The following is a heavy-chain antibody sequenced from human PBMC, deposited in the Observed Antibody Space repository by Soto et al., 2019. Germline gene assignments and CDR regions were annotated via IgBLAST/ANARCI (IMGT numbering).Heavy chain of an antibody. V-gene: IGHV3-23*01. J-gene: IGHJ4*02. CDR3: ARDLRKPRNPFTTVTSEYDFDY. CDR1: GFTFSSYA. CDR2: ISGSGGST. Sequence: EVQLLESGGGLVQPGGSLRLSCAASGFTFSSYAMSWVRQAPGKGLEWVSAISGSGGSTYYADSVKGRFTISRDNSKNTLYLQVNSLRAEDTAVYYCARDLRKPRNPFTTVTSEYDFDYWGQGTLVTVSS. D-gene: IGHD4-17*01.